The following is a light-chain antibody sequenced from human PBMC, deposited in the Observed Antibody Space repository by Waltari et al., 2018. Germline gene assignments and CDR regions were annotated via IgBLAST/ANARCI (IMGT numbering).Light chain of an antibody. CDR2: EGR. V-gene: IGLV2-23*01. CDR1: RRAVGSYNL. J-gene: IGLJ1*01. CDR3: CSYVGSFV. Sequence: QSALTQPASVSGSPGQSITISCTGTRRAVGSYNLVSWYQQHPGKAPKLIIYEGRKRPHGVSNRFSGSKSGNTASLTISGLQAEDEGDFYCCSYVGSFVFGTGTKVTVL.